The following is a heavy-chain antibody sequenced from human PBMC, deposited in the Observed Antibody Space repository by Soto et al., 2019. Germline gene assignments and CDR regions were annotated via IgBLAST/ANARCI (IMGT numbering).Heavy chain of an antibody. V-gene: IGHV4-59*01. D-gene: IGHD4-17*01. CDR3: AREGTVSV. Sequence: LSLTFTVSCGSISIYFGSWNRQPPGKGLEWIGSISYSGSTNYNPSLKSRVTISVDPSKNEFSLKMSSVTAADTAVYYCAREGTVSVWGQGTTVTVSS. J-gene: IGHJ6*02. CDR1: CGSISIYF. CDR2: ISYSGST.